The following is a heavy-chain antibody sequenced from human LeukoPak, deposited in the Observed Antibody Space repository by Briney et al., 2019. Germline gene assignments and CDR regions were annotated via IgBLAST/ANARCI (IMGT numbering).Heavy chain of an antibody. J-gene: IGHJ4*02. D-gene: IGHD3-22*01. CDR1: GFPFSDFH. CDR2: ITSGGGFK. CDR3: ARVRPGSSGSYYRTS. Sequence: PGGSLRLSCVGAGFPFSDFHMSWIRQAPGKGLEGVSYITSGGGFKYYADSVKGRFSISRDASKNSAFLQMNSLRVEDTAVYYCARVRPGSSGSYYRTSWGQGTLVTVSS. V-gene: IGHV3-11*04.